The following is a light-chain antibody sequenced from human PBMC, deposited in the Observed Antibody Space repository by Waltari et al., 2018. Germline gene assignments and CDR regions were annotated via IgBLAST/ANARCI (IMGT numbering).Light chain of an antibody. CDR3: QEYGNALT. CDR2: DAS. V-gene: IGKV1-33*01. CDR1: QGISNF. Sequence: DIQMTQSPSSLSASVGDRVTITCQASQGISNFLHWYQQKLGKAPKLLIYDASNLETGVPSKFSGSGSGTDFSLTITSLQPEDIATYYCQEYGNALTFGGGTKVEIK. J-gene: IGKJ4*01.